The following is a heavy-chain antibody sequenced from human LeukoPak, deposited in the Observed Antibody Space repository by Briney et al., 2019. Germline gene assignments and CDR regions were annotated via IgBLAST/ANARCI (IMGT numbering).Heavy chain of an antibody. CDR2: LKQDGSEK. J-gene: IGHJ4*02. CDR3: ARSYYDSSGYYPICYFDY. CDR1: GFTFSSYW. D-gene: IGHD3-22*01. Sequence: GGSLRLSCAASGFTFSSYWMSWVRQAPGKGLEWVANLKQDGSEKYYVDSVKGRFTISRDNAKNSLYLQMNSLRDEDTAVYYCARSYYDSSGYYPICYFDYWGQGTLVTVSS. V-gene: IGHV3-7*01.